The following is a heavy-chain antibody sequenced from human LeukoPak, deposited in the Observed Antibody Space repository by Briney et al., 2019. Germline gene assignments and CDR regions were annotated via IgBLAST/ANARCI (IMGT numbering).Heavy chain of an antibody. J-gene: IGHJ4*02. CDR2: ISGYNGNT. CDR3: AREGSSGWYDY. CDR1: VYTFINYG. D-gene: IGHD6-19*01. Sequence: ASVTVSFKASVYTFINYGISWVRQAPGQGREWMGWISGYNGNTNYAQKLQGRVTMTTDTSTSTAYMELRSLRSDDTAVYYCAREGSSGWYDYWGQGTLVTVSS. V-gene: IGHV1-18*01.